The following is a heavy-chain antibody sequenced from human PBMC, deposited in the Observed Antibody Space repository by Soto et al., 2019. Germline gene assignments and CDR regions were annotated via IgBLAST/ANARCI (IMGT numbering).Heavy chain of an antibody. J-gene: IGHJ5*02. CDR1: GGTFSSYA. CDR3: ARDEQWLVRGKYNWFDP. Sequence: EASVKVSCKASGGTFSSYAISWVRQAPGQGLEWMGGIIPIFGTANYAQKFQGRVTITADESTSTAYMELSSLRSEDTAVYYCARDEQWLVRGKYNWFDPWGHGTLVTVSS. D-gene: IGHD6-19*01. V-gene: IGHV1-69*13. CDR2: IIPIFGTA.